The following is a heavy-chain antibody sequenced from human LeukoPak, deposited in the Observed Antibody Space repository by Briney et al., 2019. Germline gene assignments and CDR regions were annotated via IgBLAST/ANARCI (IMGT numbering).Heavy chain of an antibody. CDR3: ARDSAGNDY. J-gene: IGHJ4*02. V-gene: IGHV3-21*01. CDR2: VSSSSSYI. D-gene: IGHD6-13*01. Sequence: GGTLRLSCAPSGFTFTSYSMNWVRQAPGKGLKWVSCVSSSSSYIYYADSVKGRFTISRDNAKNSLYLQMNSLRAEDTAMYYCARDSAGNDYWGQGTLGTVSS. CDR1: GFTFTSYS.